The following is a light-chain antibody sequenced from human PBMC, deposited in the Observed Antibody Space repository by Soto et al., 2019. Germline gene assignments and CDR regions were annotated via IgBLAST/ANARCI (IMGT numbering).Light chain of an antibody. J-gene: IGKJ1*01. CDR2: SAS. V-gene: IGKV1-17*03. CDR3: LQHSNYPWT. Sequence: DIHVTQSPSSVSASVGDRVTITCRASQAITSWLAWYQQKPGRAPKLLIYSASSLQSGAPSRFSGSGSGTEFNLTISSLQPEDFATYYCLQHSNYPWTFGQGTKV. CDR1: QAITSW.